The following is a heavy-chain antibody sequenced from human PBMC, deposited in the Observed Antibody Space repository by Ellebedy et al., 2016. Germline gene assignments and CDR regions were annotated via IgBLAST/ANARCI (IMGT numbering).Heavy chain of an antibody. CDR3: ARDVGGGYFDY. D-gene: IGHD2-15*01. J-gene: IGHJ4*02. CDR1: GFTFVSYW. Sequence: GGSLRLSCAASGFTFVSYWVAWVRQAPGKGLEWVANINYNGGEISYVDSVKGRFTISRDNAKNSVFLQMNSLRAEDMAMYYCARDVGGGYFDYWGQGTRVTVSS. V-gene: IGHV3-7*03. CDR2: INYNGGEI.